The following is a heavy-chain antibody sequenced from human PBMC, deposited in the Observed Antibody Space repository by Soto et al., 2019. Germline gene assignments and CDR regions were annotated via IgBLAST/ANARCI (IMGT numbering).Heavy chain of an antibody. J-gene: IGHJ4*02. CDR3: AKDEEYSYGAPADY. CDR2: ISYDGSNK. D-gene: IGHD5-18*01. CDR1: GFTFSSYG. V-gene: IGHV3-30*18. Sequence: HPGGSLRLSCAASGFTFSSYGMHWVRQAPGKGLEWVAVISYDGSNKYYADSVKGRFTISRDNSKNTLYLQMNSLRAEDTAVYYCAKDEEYSYGAPADYWGQGTLVTVSS.